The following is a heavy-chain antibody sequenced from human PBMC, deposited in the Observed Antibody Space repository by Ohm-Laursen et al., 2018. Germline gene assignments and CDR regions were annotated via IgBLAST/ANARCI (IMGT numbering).Heavy chain of an antibody. CDR3: ARILVSSSWYYFDY. CDR2: IDWDDDK. V-gene: IGHV2-70*11. J-gene: IGHJ4*02. D-gene: IGHD6-13*01. CDR1: GFSLSTSGMC. Sequence: TQTLTLTCTFSGFSLSTSGMCVSWIRQPPGKALEWLARIDWDDDKYYSTSLKTRLTISKDTSKNQVVLTMTNMDPVDTATYYCARILVSSSWYYFDYWGQGTLVTVSS.